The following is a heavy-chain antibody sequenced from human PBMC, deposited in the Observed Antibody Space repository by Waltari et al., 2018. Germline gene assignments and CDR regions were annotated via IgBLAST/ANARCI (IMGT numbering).Heavy chain of an antibody. CDR2: IRYDGSNK. J-gene: IGHJ4*02. Sequence: QVQLVESGGSVVRRGGYLWAACAASGITFRIRGMHWVRQAPGKGLEWVAFIRYDGSNKYYADSVKGRFTISRDNSKNTLYLQMNSLRAEDTAVYYCAKGGIVGAPGPFDYWGQGTLVTVSS. CDR1: GITFRIRG. CDR3: AKGGIVGAPGPFDY. V-gene: IGHV3-30*02. D-gene: IGHD1-26*01.